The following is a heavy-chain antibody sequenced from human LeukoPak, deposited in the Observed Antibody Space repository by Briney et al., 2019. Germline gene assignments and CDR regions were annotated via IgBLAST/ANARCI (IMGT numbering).Heavy chain of an antibody. CDR3: AELGITMIGGV. J-gene: IGHJ6*04. Sequence: GGSLRLSCAASGFTFSNYCMSWVRQAPGKGLEWVSYISSSGSTIYYADSVKGRFTISRDNAKNSLYLQMNSLRAEDTAVYYCAELGITMIGGVWGKGTTVTITS. CDR1: GFTFSNYC. CDR2: ISSSGSTI. V-gene: IGHV3-48*04. D-gene: IGHD3-10*02.